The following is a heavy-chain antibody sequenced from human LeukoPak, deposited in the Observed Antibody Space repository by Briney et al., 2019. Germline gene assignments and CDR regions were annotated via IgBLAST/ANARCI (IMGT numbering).Heavy chain of an antibody. V-gene: IGHV4-59*01. CDR3: ARAPVDTAMVPEFDY. CDR2: IYYSGST. CDR1: GGSISSYY. D-gene: IGHD5-18*01. Sequence: SETLSLTCTVSGGSISSYYWSWIRQPPGKGLEWIGYIYYSGSTNYNPPLKSRVTISVDTSKNQFSLKLSSVTAADTAVYYCARAPVDTAMVPEFDYWGQGTLVTVSS. J-gene: IGHJ4*02.